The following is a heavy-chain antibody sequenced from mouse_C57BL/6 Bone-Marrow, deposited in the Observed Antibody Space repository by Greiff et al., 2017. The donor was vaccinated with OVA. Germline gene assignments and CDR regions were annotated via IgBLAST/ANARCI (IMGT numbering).Heavy chain of an antibody. V-gene: IGHV1-74*01. Sequence: VQLKQPGAELVKPGASVKVSCKASGYTFTSYWMNGVKQRPGQGLEWIGRIHPSDSDTNYNQKFKGKATLTVDKSSSTAYMQLSSLTSEDSAVYYCALTAQATENYAMDYWGQGTSVTVSS. CDR1: GYTFTSYW. CDR3: ALTAQATENYAMDY. D-gene: IGHD3-2*02. CDR2: IHPSDSDT. J-gene: IGHJ4*01.